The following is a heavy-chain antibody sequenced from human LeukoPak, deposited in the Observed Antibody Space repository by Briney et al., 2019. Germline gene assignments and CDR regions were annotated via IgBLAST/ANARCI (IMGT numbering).Heavy chain of an antibody. CDR1: GFTFSSYA. D-gene: IGHD2/OR15-2a*01. V-gene: IGHV3-30-3*01. CDR3: ARDGQVTLDAFDI. CDR2: ISYDGSNK. Sequence: GGSLRLSCAASGFTFSSYAMHWVCQAPGKGLEWVAVISYDGSNKYYADSVKGRFTISRDNSKNTLYLQMNSLRAEDTAVYYCARDGQVTLDAFDIWGQGTMVTVSS. J-gene: IGHJ3*02.